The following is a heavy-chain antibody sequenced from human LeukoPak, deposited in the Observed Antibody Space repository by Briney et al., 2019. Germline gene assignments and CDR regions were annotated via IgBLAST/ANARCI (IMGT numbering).Heavy chain of an antibody. D-gene: IGHD3-10*01. J-gene: IGHJ6*03. CDR1: GFTFSSYG. CDR3: AKDQSWDHMVRAPKSHMDV. V-gene: IGHV3-30*02. CDR2: IRYDGSNK. Sequence: GGSLRLSCAASGFTFSSYGMHWVRQAPGKGLEWVAFIRYDGSNKYYADSVKGRFTISRDNSKNTLYLQMNSLRAEDTAVYYCAKDQSWDHMVRAPKSHMDVWGKGTTVTISS.